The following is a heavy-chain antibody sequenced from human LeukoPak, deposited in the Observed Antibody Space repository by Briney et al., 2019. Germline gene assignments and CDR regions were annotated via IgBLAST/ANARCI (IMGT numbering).Heavy chain of an antibody. CDR2: INWNGGST. CDR3: AKGFYGGNQYYFDY. Sequence: PGGSLRLSCAASGFTFDDYGMSWVRQAPGKGLEWVSGINWNGGSTGYADSVKGRFTISRDNAKNSLYLRMNSLRAEDTALYYCAKGFYGGNQYYFDYWGQGTLVTVSS. D-gene: IGHD4-23*01. J-gene: IGHJ4*02. CDR1: GFTFDDYG. V-gene: IGHV3-20*04.